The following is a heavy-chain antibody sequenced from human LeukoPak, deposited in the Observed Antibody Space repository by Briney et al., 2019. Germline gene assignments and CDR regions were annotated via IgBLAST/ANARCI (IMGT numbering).Heavy chain of an antibody. J-gene: IGHJ4*02. CDR3: AREGIAADY. V-gene: IGHV4-39*07. Sequence: PSETLSLTCTVSGGSISSSSYYWGWIRQPPGKGLEWIGSIYYSGSTYYNPSLKSRVTISVDTSKNQFSLKLSSVTAADTAVYYCAREGIAADYWGQGTLVTVSS. CDR1: GGSISSSSYY. CDR2: IYYSGST. D-gene: IGHD6-13*01.